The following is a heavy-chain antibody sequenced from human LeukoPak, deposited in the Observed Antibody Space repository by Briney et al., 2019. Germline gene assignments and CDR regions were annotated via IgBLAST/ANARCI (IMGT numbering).Heavy chain of an antibody. D-gene: IGHD6-19*01. Sequence: PSETLSLTCTVSGGPISISDYYWGWLRQPPGQGLEWIGSIYYSGSTNYNPSLKTRVTISVDTSKNQFSLKLSSVTAADTAVYYCALQYSSGWYYFDYWGQGTLVTVSS. J-gene: IGHJ4*02. CDR3: ALQYSSGWYYFDY. CDR1: GGPISISDYY. CDR2: IYYSGST. V-gene: IGHV4-39*01.